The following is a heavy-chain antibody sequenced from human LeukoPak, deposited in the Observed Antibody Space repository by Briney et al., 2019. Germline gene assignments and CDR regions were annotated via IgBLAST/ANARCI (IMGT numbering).Heavy chain of an antibody. CDR3: AKRRHYYGSGDYYRDP. D-gene: IGHD3-10*01. Sequence: GGSLRLSCAASGFTFSSYAMSWVRQAPGKGLEWVSCISGSGTNTYYADSVKGRFTISRDNSRNLLFLQMSSLRVEDTAVYYCAKRRHYYGSGDYYRDPWGQGTLVTVSS. CDR2: ISGSGTNT. V-gene: IGHV3-23*01. J-gene: IGHJ5*02. CDR1: GFTFSSYA.